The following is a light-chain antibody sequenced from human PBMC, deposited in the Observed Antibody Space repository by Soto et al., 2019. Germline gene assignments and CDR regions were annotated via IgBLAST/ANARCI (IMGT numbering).Light chain of an antibody. CDR1: QSVCSRC. J-gene: IGKJ1*01. CDR3: QHYGTTAWT. CDR2: GAS. V-gene: IGKV3-20*01. Sequence: ETVLTHTPGTLSLSAGERVTLSCRASQSVCSRCFAWYQQKPGQSPGLLISGASTRATGIPDRFSRSGSGTDCPLTISRLEPEDVAVYYCQHYGTTAWTFGQGTKVGIK.